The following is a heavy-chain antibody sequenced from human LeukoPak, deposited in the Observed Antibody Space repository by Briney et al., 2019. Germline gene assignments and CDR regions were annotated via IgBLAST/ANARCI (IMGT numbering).Heavy chain of an antibody. J-gene: IGHJ4*02. D-gene: IGHD3-22*01. Sequence: SETLSLTCTVSGGSISSGDYYWSWIRQPPGKGLEWIGYIYYSGSTYYNPSLKSRVTISVDTSKNQFSLKLSSVTAADTAVYYCARDPTDSSGYPPYYFDYWSQGTLVTVSS. CDR2: IYYSGST. CDR3: ARDPTDSSGYPPYYFDY. V-gene: IGHV4-30-4*01. CDR1: GGSISSGDYY.